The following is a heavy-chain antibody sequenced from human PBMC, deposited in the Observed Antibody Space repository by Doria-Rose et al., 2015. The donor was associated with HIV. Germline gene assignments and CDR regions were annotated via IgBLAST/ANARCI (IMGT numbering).Heavy chain of an antibody. D-gene: IGHD3-16*01. CDR2: IYSDGRT. CDR1: GFTVSSNY. J-gene: IGHJ4*02. V-gene: IGHV3-53*01. Sequence: PGGSLRLSCAASGFTVSSNYMSWVRQAPGKGLEWVSVIYSDGRTYYADSVKGRFTASRDNSKNTLYLQINSLRAEDTAVYYCARDPFQSWAYWGQGTLVTASS. CDR3: ARDPFQSWAY.